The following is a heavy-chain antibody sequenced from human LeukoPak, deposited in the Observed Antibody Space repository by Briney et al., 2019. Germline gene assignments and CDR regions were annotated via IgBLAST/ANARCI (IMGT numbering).Heavy chain of an antibody. CDR1: GFTFSDYY. J-gene: IGHJ4*02. V-gene: IGHV3-11*04. CDR2: ISSSGSTI. D-gene: IGHD1-7*01. Sequence: GGSRRLSCAASGFTFSDYYMSWIRQAPGKGLEWVSYISSSGSTIYYADSVKGRFTISRDNAKNSLYLQMNNLRAEDTTVYYCARRRYNWNYVPHWGQGTLVTVSS. CDR3: ARRRYNWNYVPH.